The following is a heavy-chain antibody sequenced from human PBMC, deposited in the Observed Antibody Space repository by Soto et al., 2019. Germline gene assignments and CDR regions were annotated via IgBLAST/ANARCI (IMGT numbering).Heavy chain of an antibody. Sequence: EVQLLESGGGLVQPGGSLRLSCAASGFTFSTYAMNWVRQAPGKGLEWVSAISGGGGSTYYADSVKGRVTISRDNSKNTLYLQMNSLRAEDTAVYYCARRGSGEMASFDPWGQGTLVTVSS. D-gene: IGHD3-10*01. J-gene: IGHJ5*02. CDR2: ISGGGGST. CDR3: ARRGSGEMASFDP. CDR1: GFTFSTYA. V-gene: IGHV3-23*01.